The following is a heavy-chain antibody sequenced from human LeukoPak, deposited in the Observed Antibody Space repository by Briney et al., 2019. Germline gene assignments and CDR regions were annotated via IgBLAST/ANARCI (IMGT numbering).Heavy chain of an antibody. Sequence: ASVKVSCKASGGTXSSYAISGVRQAPGQGLEWMGRIIHILGIANYAQKFQGRVTITADKSTSTAYMELSSLRSEDTAVYYCARSLAGYDYVDYWGQGTLVTVSS. CDR3: ARSLAGYDYVDY. CDR1: GGTXSSYA. J-gene: IGHJ4*02. D-gene: IGHD5-12*01. CDR2: IIHILGIA. V-gene: IGHV1-69*04.